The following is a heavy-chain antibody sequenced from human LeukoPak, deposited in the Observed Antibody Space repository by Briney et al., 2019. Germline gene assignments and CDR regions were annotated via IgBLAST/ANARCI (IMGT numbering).Heavy chain of an antibody. V-gene: IGHV1-18*01. Sequence: ASVKVSCKASGYTFTSYGISWVRQAPGQGLEWMGWISAYSGNTNYAQKLQGRVTMTTDTSTSTAYMELRSLRSDDTAVYYCARERIAVAGEYYYYGMDVWGQGTTVTVSS. CDR1: GYTFTSYG. D-gene: IGHD6-19*01. CDR3: ARERIAVAGEYYYYGMDV. CDR2: ISAYSGNT. J-gene: IGHJ6*02.